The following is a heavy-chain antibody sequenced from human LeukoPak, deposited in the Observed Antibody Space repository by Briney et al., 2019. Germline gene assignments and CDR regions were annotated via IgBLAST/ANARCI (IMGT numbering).Heavy chain of an antibody. CDR2: ISSSSSYI. J-gene: IGHJ3*02. V-gene: IGHV3-21*01. CDR1: GFTFSSYA. Sequence: PGGSLRLSCAASGFTFSSYAMSWVRQAPGKGLEWVSSISSSSSYIYYADSVKGRFTISRDNAKNSLYLQMNSLRAEDTAVYYCACSYSGSYRPLHAFDIWGQGTMVTVSS. D-gene: IGHD1-26*01. CDR3: ACSYSGSYRPLHAFDI.